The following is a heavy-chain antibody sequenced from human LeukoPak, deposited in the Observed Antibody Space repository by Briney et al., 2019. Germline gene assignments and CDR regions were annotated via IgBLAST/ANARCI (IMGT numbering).Heavy chain of an antibody. D-gene: IGHD3-16*02. CDR3: ARAGDLSYYFDY. J-gene: IGHJ4*02. Sequence: PGGSLRLSCAASGFTFSSYGMHWVRQAPGKGLEWVAVISYDGSNKYYADSVKGRFTISRDNSKNTLYLQMNSLRAEDTAVYYCARAGDLSYYFDYWGQGTLVTVSS. CDR1: GFTFSSYG. CDR2: ISYDGSNK. V-gene: IGHV3-30*19.